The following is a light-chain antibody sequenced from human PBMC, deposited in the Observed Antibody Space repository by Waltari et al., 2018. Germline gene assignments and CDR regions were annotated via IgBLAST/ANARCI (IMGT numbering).Light chain of an antibody. V-gene: IGKV1-9*01. Sequence: IQLTQSPSSLPASVGDRVTITCRSSQGISTYLAWYQQKPGEAPKPLIYAASTLQSGVPSRFSGSGSGTDFTLTISSLQPEDFATYYCQQLYTYPYTFGQGT. CDR1: QGISTY. CDR3: QQLYTYPYT. J-gene: IGKJ2*01. CDR2: AAS.